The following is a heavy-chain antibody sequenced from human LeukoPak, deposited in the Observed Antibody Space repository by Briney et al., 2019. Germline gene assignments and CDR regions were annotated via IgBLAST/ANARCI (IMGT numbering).Heavy chain of an antibody. Sequence: GASVKVSCKASGYTFTGYHMHWVRQAPGQGLEWMGRINPNSGGTNYAQKFQGRVTMTRDTSISTAYMELSRLRSDDTAVYYCAAPGYCSGGSCYPNWFDPWGQGTLVTVSS. CDR2: INPNSGGT. D-gene: IGHD2-15*01. CDR1: GYTFTGYH. J-gene: IGHJ5*02. V-gene: IGHV1-2*06. CDR3: AAPGYCSGGSCYPNWFDP.